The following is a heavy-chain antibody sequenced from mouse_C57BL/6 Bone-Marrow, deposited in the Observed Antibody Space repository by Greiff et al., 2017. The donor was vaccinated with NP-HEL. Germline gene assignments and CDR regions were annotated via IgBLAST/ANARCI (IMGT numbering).Heavy chain of an antibody. Sequence: VKLQESGPGLVQPSQSLSITCTVSGFSLTSYGVHWVSQPPGKGLEWLGVIWSGGSTDYNAAFISRLSISKDNSKSQVFFQMNSLQADDTAIYYCAKSYYYGSSPFDVWGTGTTVTVSS. V-gene: IGHV2-4*01. CDR3: AKSYYYGSSPFDV. D-gene: IGHD1-1*01. CDR2: IWSGGST. J-gene: IGHJ1*03. CDR1: GFSLTSYG.